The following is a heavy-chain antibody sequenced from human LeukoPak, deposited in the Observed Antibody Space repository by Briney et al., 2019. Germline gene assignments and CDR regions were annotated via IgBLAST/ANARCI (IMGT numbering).Heavy chain of an antibody. CDR3: AQSLGSSNWIVNWFDP. V-gene: IGHV4-39*01. CDR1: GGSISSSSHS. CDR2: IYYTGRT. Sequence: SELLSLTCTVSGGSISSSSHSWGWIRQPPGKGLEWTGIIYYTGRTYYNPSLKSRVTISVDTSKNQFSLKLSSVTAADTAVYYCAQSLGSSNWIVNWFDPWGQGTLVSVST. J-gene: IGHJ5*02. D-gene: IGHD6-13*01.